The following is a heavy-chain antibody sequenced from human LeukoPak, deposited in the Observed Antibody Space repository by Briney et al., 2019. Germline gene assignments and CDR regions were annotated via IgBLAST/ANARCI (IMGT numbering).Heavy chain of an antibody. CDR3: ARLSGYSYHGGPPYYFDY. CDR1: GYSFTSYW. V-gene: IGHV5-51*01. J-gene: IGHJ4*02. D-gene: IGHD5-18*01. Sequence: GESLKISCKGSGYSFTSYWIGWVRQMPGKGLEWMGIIYPGDSDTRYSPSFQGQVTISADKSISTAYLQWSSLKASDTAMYYCARLSGYSYHGGPPYYFDYWGQGTLVTVSS. CDR2: IYPGDSDT.